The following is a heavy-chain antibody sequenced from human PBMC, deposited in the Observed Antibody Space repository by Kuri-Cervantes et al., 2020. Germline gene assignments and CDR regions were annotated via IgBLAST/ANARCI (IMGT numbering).Heavy chain of an antibody. CDR2: ISAYNGNT. D-gene: IGHD2-8*01. CDR1: GYIFTSYG. J-gene: IGHJ2*01. Sequence: ASVKVSCKASGYIFTSYGISWVRQAPGQGLEWMGWISAYNGNTNYAQKLQGRVTMTTDTSTSTAYMELSRLRSDDTAVYYCARDHIVLGVDLWGRGTLVTVSS. CDR3: ARDHIVLGVDL. V-gene: IGHV1-18*01.